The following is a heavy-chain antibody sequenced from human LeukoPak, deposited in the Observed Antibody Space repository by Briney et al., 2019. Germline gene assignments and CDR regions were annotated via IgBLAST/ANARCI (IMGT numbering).Heavy chain of an antibody. D-gene: IGHD3-16*01. Sequence: QPGGSLRLSCAASGFTFSSYAMHWVRQAPGKGLEWVAVISYDGSNKYYADSVKGRFTISRDNSKNTLYLQMNSLRAEDTAVYYCASGGRHALDYWGQGTLVTVSS. CDR3: ASGGRHALDY. V-gene: IGHV3-30-3*01. CDR1: GFTFSSYA. J-gene: IGHJ4*02. CDR2: ISYDGSNK.